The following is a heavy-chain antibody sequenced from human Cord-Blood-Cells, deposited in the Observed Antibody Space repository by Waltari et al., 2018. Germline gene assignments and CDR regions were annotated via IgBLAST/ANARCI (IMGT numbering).Heavy chain of an antibody. Sequence: QVQLVQSGAEVKKPGASVKVSCRASGYTFTGYYMNWVRQAPGQGLEWMGWINPNSGGTNYAKKFQGRVTMTRDTSISTAYMELSRLRSDDTAVYYCARDLGGDAFDIWGQGTMVTVSS. J-gene: IGHJ3*02. CDR3: ARDLGGDAFDI. CDR2: INPNSGGT. D-gene: IGHD1-26*01. V-gene: IGHV1-2*02. CDR1: GYTFTGYY.